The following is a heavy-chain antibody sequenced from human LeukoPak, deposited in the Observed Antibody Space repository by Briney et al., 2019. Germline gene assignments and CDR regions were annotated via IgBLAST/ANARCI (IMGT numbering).Heavy chain of an antibody. D-gene: IGHD4-17*01. CDR3: AKQGVTTRNFDY. J-gene: IGHJ4*02. V-gene: IGHV3-23*01. Sequence: PGGSLRLSCAASGFTFNSYAMSWVRQAPEKGLEWVATISGSGGGTYYADSVKGRFTISRDSSKNTLYLQMNSLRADDTAVYYCAKQGVTTRNFDYWGQGTLVTVSS. CDR2: ISGSGGGT. CDR1: GFTFNSYA.